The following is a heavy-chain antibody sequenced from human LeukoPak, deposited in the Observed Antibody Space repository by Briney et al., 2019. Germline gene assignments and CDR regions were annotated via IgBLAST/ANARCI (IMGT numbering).Heavy chain of an antibody. V-gene: IGHV4-61*02. CDR2: IYTSGST. J-gene: IGHJ4*02. Sequence: SQTLSLTCTVSGGSISSGSYYWSWIRQPAGKGLEWVGRIYTSGSTNYNPSLKSRVTISVDTSKNQFSLKLSSVTAADTAVYYCARDKRYYDSSGYLGVSGYFDYWGQGTLSPSPQ. CDR1: GGSISSGSYY. D-gene: IGHD3-22*01. CDR3: ARDKRYYDSSGYLGVSGYFDY.